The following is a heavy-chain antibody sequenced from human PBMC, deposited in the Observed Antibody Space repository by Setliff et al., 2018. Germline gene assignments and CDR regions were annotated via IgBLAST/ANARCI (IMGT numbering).Heavy chain of an antibody. CDR1: GGSFSGYH. D-gene: IGHD2-2*01. J-gene: IGHJ2*01. CDR3: ARAVPRGATPDYWYFDL. CDR2: IYHSGST. Sequence: KPSETLSLTCAVYGGSFSGYHWSWIRQAPGKGLEWIGSIYHSGSTYFNPSLKSRVTISVDTSKNQFSLKLNSVTAADTTVYYCARAVPRGATPDYWYFDLWGRGTLVTVS. V-gene: IGHV4-34*01.